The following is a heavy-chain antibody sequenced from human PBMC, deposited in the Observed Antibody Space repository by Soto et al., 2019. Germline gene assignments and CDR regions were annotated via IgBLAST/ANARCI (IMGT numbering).Heavy chain of an antibody. Sequence: QVQLVQSGAEVKKPGSSVKVSCKASGGTFSSYAISWVRQAPGQGLEWMGGIIPIFGTANSAQKFQCRVTITADEATSKAYMEMCSLRSEDTAVYYCARGGIGLPFDYWGQGTLVTVSS. CDR3: ARGGIGLPFDY. CDR2: IIPIFGTA. V-gene: IGHV1-69*01. J-gene: IGHJ4*02. D-gene: IGHD2-21*01. CDR1: GGTFSSYA.